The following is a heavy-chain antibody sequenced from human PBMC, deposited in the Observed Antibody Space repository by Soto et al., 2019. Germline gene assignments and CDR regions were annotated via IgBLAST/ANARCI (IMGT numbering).Heavy chain of an antibody. CDR2: ISSSSSYI. D-gene: IGHD5-12*01. CDR3: ARSGYGFYYYYGMDV. V-gene: IGHV3-21*01. J-gene: IGHJ6*02. Sequence: GGSLRLSCAASGFTFSSYSMNWVRQAPGKGLEWVSSISSSSSYIYYADSVKGRFTISRDNAKNSLYLQMNSLRAEDTAVYYCARSGYGFYYYYGMDVWGQGTTVTVYS. CDR1: GFTFSSYS.